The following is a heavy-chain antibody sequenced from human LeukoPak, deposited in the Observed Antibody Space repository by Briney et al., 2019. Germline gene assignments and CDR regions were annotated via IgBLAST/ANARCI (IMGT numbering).Heavy chain of an antibody. CDR1: GYTFTGYY. J-gene: IGHJ6*03. CDR2: INPLSGAT. V-gene: IGHV1-2*02. D-gene: IGHD3-22*01. CDR3: ARGQLIRGYYYMDV. Sequence: ASVKVSCKASGYTFTGYYIHWVRQAPGQGLGWMGWINPLSGATTYTQNFQGRVTMTRDMAISTAYMELSRLRSDDTGVYFCARGQLIRGYYYMDVWGRGTTVTVSS.